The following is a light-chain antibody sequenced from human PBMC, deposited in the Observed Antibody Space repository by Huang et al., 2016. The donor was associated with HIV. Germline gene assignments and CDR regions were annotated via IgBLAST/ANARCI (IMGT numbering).Light chain of an antibody. CDR1: RTVSTN. J-gene: IGKJ4*01. CDR2: GSS. CDR3: HQYNNWLLS. Sequence: IVMTQSPATLSVSPGERVTLSCRAHRTVSTNLAWDQQRPGQAPRRLIYGSSTSAPGIPARFSGSGSGTDFSLTISSLQSEDFALYYCHQYNNWLLSFGGGTRVDI. V-gene: IGKV3-15*01.